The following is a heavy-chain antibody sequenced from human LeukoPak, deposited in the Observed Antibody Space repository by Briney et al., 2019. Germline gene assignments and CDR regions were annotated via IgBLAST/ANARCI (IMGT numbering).Heavy chain of an antibody. CDR3: ARDNRRSSSWYYYYYYMDV. CDR1: GGSISSYY. Sequence: PSETLSLTCTVSGGSISSYYWNWIRQPPGKGLEWIGSIYYSGSTYYNPSLKSRVTMSVDTSKNQFSLKLSSVTAADTAVYYCARDNRRSSSWYYYYYYMDVWGKGTTVTVSS. V-gene: IGHV4-39*07. J-gene: IGHJ6*03. CDR2: IYYSGST. D-gene: IGHD6-13*01.